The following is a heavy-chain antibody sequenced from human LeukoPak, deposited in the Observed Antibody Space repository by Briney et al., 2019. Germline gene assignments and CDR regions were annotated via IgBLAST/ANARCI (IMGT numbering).Heavy chain of an antibody. Sequence: PGGSLRLSCAASGFTFSSYSMNWVRQAPGKGLEWVSYISSSSSTIYYADSVKGRFTISRDNAKNSLYLQMNSLRAEDTAVYYCARDQVVPAANYYYYYYMDVWGKGTTVTVSS. D-gene: IGHD2-2*01. V-gene: IGHV3-48*01. CDR1: GFTFSSYS. CDR3: ARDQVVPAANYYYYYYMDV. J-gene: IGHJ6*03. CDR2: ISSSSSTI.